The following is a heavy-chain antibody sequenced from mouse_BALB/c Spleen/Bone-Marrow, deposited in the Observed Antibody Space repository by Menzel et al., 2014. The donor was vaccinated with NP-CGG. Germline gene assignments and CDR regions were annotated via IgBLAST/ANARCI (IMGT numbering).Heavy chain of an antibody. CDR1: GFTFSDFY. CDR3: ARDVGYGNYFVY. J-gene: IGHJ3*01. D-gene: IGHD2-10*02. Sequence: EVNVVESGGGLVQPGDPLRLSCATSGFTFSDFYMEWVRQPPGKRLEWIATSRNRAKYYTTEYSASVKGRFIVSRDTSQSVLYLQMNALRAEDTAIYYCARDVGYGNYFVYWGQGTLVTVSA. V-gene: IGHV7-1*02. CDR2: SRNRAKYYTT.